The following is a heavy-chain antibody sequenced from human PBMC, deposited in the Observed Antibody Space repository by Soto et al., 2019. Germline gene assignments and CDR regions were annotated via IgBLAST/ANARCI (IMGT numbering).Heavy chain of an antibody. D-gene: IGHD1-1*01. CDR1: GFTFSSYG. Sequence: GGSLRLSCAASGFTFSSYGMHWVRQAPGKGLEWVAVIWYDGSNKYYADSVKGRFTISRDNSKNTLYLQMNSLRAEDTAVYYCARDWKPIFGGYYGMDVWGQGTTVTVSS. J-gene: IGHJ6*02. CDR2: IWYDGSNK. V-gene: IGHV3-33*01. CDR3: ARDWKPIFGGYYGMDV.